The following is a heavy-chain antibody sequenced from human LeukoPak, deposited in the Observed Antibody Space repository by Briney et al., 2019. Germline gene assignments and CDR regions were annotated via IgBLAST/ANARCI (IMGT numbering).Heavy chain of an antibody. V-gene: IGHV4-59*01. Sequence: SETLSLTCTVSGGSISTYSWSWIRQPPGKGLEWIAYMYYRGSTNYNPSLKSRVTISLDTSKNQFSLKMSSVTAADTAVYFCARRGSAGGRCFDAWGQGILVTVSS. CDR2: MYYRGST. CDR3: ARRGSAGGRCFDA. D-gene: IGHD6-13*01. CDR1: GGSISTYS. J-gene: IGHJ4*02.